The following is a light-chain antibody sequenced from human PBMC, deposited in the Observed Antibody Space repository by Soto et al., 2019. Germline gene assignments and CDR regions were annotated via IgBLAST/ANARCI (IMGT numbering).Light chain of an antibody. CDR2: KAS. V-gene: IGKV1-5*03. Sequence: DIQITQSPSTLSASVGDRVTITCRASQSISNWLAWYQQKPGKAPNLLIYKASSLQSGVLSRFSGSGSGTEFTLTISSLQPEDFATYYCLQHNTYTRTFGQGTKVDIK. J-gene: IGKJ1*01. CDR1: QSISNW. CDR3: LQHNTYTRT.